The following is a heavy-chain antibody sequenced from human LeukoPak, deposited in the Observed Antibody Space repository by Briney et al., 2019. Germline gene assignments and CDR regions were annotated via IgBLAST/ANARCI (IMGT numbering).Heavy chain of an antibody. V-gene: IGHV5-51*01. Sequence: GESLKISWKGSGYTFSSYWIGWVRQMPGKGLEWMGIIYPGDSDTRYSPSLQGQVTISVDTSIGTAYLQWSSLKASDTAIYYCARQNDFRLDYWGQGTLVTVSS. D-gene: IGHD3-3*01. CDR2: IYPGDSDT. CDR3: ARQNDFRLDY. CDR1: GYTFSSYW. J-gene: IGHJ4*02.